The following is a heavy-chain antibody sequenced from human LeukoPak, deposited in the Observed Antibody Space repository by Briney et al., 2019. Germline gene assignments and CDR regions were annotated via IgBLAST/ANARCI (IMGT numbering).Heavy chain of an antibody. D-gene: IGHD3-9*01. CDR3: ARGLRYFDWLSKIPFGY. CDR1: GGSFSGYY. CDR2: INHSGST. Sequence: PSETLSLTCAVYGGSFSGYYWSWIRQPPGKGLEWIGEINHSGSTNYNPSLKSRVTISVDTSKNQFSLKLSSVTAADTAVYYCARGLRYFDWLSKIPFGYWGQGTLVTVSS. J-gene: IGHJ4*02. V-gene: IGHV4-34*01.